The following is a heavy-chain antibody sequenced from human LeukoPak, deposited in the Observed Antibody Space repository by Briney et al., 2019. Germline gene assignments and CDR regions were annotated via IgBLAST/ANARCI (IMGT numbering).Heavy chain of an antibody. CDR3: AKDRFCDGGTCSGGFDY. CDR2: ISYDGSNK. D-gene: IGHD3-3*01. CDR1: GFTFSSYA. V-gene: IGHV3-30*04. J-gene: IGHJ4*02. Sequence: GGSLRLSCAASGFTFSSYAMHWVRQAPGKGLEWVAVISYDGSNKYYADSVKGRFTISRDNSKNTLYLQMNSLRVEDTAVYYCAKDRFCDGGTCSGGFDYWGQGSLVIVSS.